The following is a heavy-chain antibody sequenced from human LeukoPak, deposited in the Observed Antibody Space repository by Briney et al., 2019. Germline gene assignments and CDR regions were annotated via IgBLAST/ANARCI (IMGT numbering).Heavy chain of an antibody. J-gene: IGHJ4*02. Sequence: GGSLRLSCAASGFTFSRHWMTWVRQAPGKGLEWMASIKQGGSEKYYADSVKGRFTVSRDDAKSSLYLQMNSLSAADTAVYYCAKGPNYGARVDYSDFWGQGTKVTVSS. V-gene: IGHV3-7*01. CDR2: IKQGGSEK. CDR1: GFTFSRHW. CDR3: AKGPNYGARVDYSDF. D-gene: IGHD4-17*01.